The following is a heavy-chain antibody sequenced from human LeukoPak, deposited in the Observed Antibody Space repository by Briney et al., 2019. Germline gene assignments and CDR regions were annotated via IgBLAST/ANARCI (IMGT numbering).Heavy chain of an antibody. CDR3: ARDLPPLDY. J-gene: IGHJ4*02. Sequence: PGGSLRLSCAASGFTFSSYGMHWVRQAPGKGLEWVAVIWYGGSNKYYADSVKGRFTISRDNSKNTLYLQMNSLTVEDTAVYYCARDLPPLDYWGQGTLVTVSS. CDR2: IWYGGSNK. V-gene: IGHV3-33*01. CDR1: GFTFSSYG.